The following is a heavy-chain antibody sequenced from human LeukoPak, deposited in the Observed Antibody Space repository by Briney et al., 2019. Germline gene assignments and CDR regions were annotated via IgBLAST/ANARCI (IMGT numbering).Heavy chain of an antibody. CDR2: IYYSGSA. V-gene: IGHV4-39*07. J-gene: IGHJ4*02. Sequence: ASETLSLTCTVSGGSISSSSYYWGWIRQPPRKGLEWIGSIYYSGSAYYNPSLKSRVTISVDTSKNQFSLKLSSVTAADTAVYYCARGPMRYQLLPFDYWGQGTLVTVSS. D-gene: IGHD2-2*01. CDR3: ARGPMRYQLLPFDY. CDR1: GGSISSSSYY.